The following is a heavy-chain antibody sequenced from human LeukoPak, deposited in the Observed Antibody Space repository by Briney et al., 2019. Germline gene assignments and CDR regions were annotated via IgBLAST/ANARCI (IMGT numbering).Heavy chain of an antibody. D-gene: IGHD4-11*01. J-gene: IGHJ6*03. CDR2: ISYDGSNK. Sequence: GGSLRLSCAASGFTFSSYAMHWVRQAPGKGLEWVAVISYDGSNKYYADSVKGRFTISRDNAKNTLYLQMNSLRAEDTAVYYCARDADYTYYYYYYMDVWGKGTTVTVSS. CDR1: GFTFSSYA. CDR3: ARDADYTYYYYYYMDV. V-gene: IGHV3-30*04.